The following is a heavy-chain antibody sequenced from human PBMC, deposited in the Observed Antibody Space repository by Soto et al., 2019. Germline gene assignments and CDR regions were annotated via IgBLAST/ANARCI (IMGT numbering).Heavy chain of an antibody. D-gene: IGHD1-26*01. Sequence: SETLSLTCTVSGGSISNYYWSWIRQPAGKGLEWIGRIHTSGSTNYNPSLKSRVTMSVDTSKNQFSLKLSSVTAADTAVYYCARASQSGSYLYYYYYYGMDVWGQGTTVTVS. J-gene: IGHJ6*02. CDR2: IHTSGST. CDR1: GGSISNYY. V-gene: IGHV4-4*07. CDR3: ARASQSGSYLYYYYYYGMDV.